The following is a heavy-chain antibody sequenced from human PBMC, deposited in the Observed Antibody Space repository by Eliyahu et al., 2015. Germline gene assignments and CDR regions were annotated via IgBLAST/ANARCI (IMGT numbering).Heavy chain of an antibody. D-gene: IGHD5/OR15-5a*01. CDR1: GFTXXSYS. CDR2: ISPSSXDI. V-gene: IGHV3-21*01. Sequence: EVQLVESGGGLVKPGGSLRLXXAAXGFTXXSYSMNWVRQAPGKGLGWVSSISPSSXDIYYADSVKGRFTISRDNAKNSLSLQMNSLRAEDTAVYYCARGLDVSKAVTPSLYWGQGTLVTVSS. J-gene: IGHJ4*02. CDR3: ARGLDVSKAVTPSLY.